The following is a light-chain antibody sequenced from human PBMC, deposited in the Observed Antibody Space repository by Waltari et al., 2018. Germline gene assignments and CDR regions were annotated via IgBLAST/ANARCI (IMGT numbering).Light chain of an antibody. Sequence: QSALTQPPPVSGSPGPSVPIPCTGTSSDVGGARDAPWYQQPPGKVPTLIIYDVSERPSGVPDRFSGSKFGDTASLTISGLQAEDEADYYCCSYAGSYGVFGSGTTVTVL. V-gene: IGLV2-11*01. CDR1: SSDVGGARD. CDR2: DVS. CDR3: CSYAGSYGV. J-gene: IGLJ1*01.